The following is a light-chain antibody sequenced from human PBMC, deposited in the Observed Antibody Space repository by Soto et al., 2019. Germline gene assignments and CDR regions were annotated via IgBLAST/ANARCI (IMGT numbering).Light chain of an antibody. CDR3: FSFTTDWTHA. CDR2: EVS. V-gene: IGLV2-14*01. J-gene: IGLJ1*01. Sequence: QSVLTQPRSVSGSPGQSVTISCTGTSSDVGGYNYVSWYQQHPGKAPKLMISEVSNRPSGVSNRFSGSKSGTAASLTISGLQTEDEADYFCFSFTTDWTHAFGTGTKVTVL. CDR1: SSDVGGYNY.